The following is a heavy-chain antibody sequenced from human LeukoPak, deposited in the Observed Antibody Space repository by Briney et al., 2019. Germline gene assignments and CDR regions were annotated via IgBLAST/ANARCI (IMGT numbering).Heavy chain of an antibody. Sequence: GASVTVSCKASGYTFTSYGISWVRQAPGQGLEWMGWISAYNGNTNYAQKLQGRVTMTTDTSTSTAYMELRSLRSDDTAVYYCARVEDTAKQSYYYYYYMDVWGKGTTVTVSS. CDR2: ISAYNGNT. J-gene: IGHJ6*03. CDR3: ARVEDTAKQSYYYYYYMDV. D-gene: IGHD5-18*01. V-gene: IGHV1-18*01. CDR1: GYTFTSYG.